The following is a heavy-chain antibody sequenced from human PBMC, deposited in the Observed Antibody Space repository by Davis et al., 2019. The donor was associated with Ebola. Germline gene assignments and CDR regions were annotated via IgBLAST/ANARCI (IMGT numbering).Heavy chain of an antibody. D-gene: IGHD5-18*01. J-gene: IGHJ4*02. CDR3: ARINSYGDFDY. Sequence: GGSLRLSCGASGFTFSTYNMNWVRQAPGKGLEWVSSISSTSTYIFYAGSVRGRFTISRDNSKNTLYLQMNSLRAEDTAVYYCARINSYGDFDYWGQGTLVTVSS. V-gene: IGHV3-21*01. CDR2: ISSTSTYI. CDR1: GFTFSTYN.